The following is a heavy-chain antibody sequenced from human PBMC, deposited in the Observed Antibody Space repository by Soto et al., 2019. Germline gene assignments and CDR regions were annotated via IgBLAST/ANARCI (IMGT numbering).Heavy chain of an antibody. V-gene: IGHV1-2*02. Sequence: QVRLVQSGAEVKKPGASVKVSCKTSGYTFSGYYIHWVRQAPGQGLEWMGWINPKSGGTNYAQKFQGRVTMTRDTSITTAYLDLSSLRSDDTAVYYCARVEMLISAGPFDVWGLGTMVTVSA. CDR2: INPKSGGT. J-gene: IGHJ3*01. CDR1: GYTFSGYY. CDR3: ARVEMLISAGPFDV. D-gene: IGHD2-21*01.